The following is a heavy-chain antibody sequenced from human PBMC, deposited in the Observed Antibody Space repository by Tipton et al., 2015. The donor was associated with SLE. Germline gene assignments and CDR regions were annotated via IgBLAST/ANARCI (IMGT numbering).Heavy chain of an antibody. J-gene: IGHJ5*02. CDR2: VHHTGGN. V-gene: IGHV4-39*07. CDR3: AKRRPPLDP. Sequence: TLSLTCTVSGGSISSTNYYWGWVRQPPGKGLEWVGEVHHTGGNNYNPSLRSRVTISMDTSKSQFSLTLKSVTAADTAVYYCAKRRPPLDPWGQGTLVTVSS. CDR1: GGSISSTNYY.